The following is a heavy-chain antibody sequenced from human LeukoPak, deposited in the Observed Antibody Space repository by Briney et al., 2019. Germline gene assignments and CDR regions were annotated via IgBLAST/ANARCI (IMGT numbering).Heavy chain of an antibody. CDR3: ARVENDSSGYYEVYFDY. Sequence: SVKVSCKASGGTFSSYAISWVRQAPGQGLEWMGGIIPMFGTTNYAQKFQGRVTITADESKSTVYMELSSLRSEDTAVYYCARVENDSSGYYEVYFDYWGQGTLVTVSS. J-gene: IGHJ4*02. V-gene: IGHV1-69*13. D-gene: IGHD3-22*01. CDR2: IIPMFGTT. CDR1: GGTFSSYA.